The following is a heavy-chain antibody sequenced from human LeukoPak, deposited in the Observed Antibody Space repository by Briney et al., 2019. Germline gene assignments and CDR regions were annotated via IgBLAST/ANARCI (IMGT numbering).Heavy chain of an antibody. V-gene: IGHV4-4*02. Sequence: GSLRLSCAASGFTFSSSAMSWVRQAPGKGLEWIGEMYLSGTTHSNPSVKSRVTISIDKSKNQFFLNLSSVTAADTAVYYCAGLVGRYSSGPYYYYFDYWGQGTLVTVSS. CDR1: GFTFSSSAM. CDR2: MYLSGTT. J-gene: IGHJ4*02. D-gene: IGHD3-22*01. CDR3: AGLVGRYSSGPYYYYFDY.